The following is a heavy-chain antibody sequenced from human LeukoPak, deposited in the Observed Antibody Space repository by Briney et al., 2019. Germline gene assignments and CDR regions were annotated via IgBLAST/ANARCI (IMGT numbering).Heavy chain of an antibody. J-gene: IGHJ4*02. CDR1: GFTFSSYA. V-gene: IGHV3-30*04. CDR2: ISYDGSNK. CDR3: ARAPMVQYYFDY. D-gene: IGHD1-1*01. Sequence: GGSLRLSCAASGFTFSSYAMPWVRQAPGKGLEWVAVISYDGSNKYYADSVKGRFTISRDNSKNTLYLQMNSLRAEDTAVYYCARAPMVQYYFDYWGQGTLVTVSS.